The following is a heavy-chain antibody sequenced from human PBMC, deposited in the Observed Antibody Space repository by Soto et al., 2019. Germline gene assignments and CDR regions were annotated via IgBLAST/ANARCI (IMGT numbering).Heavy chain of an antibody. D-gene: IGHD6-13*01. CDR2: IYWNDEQ. CDR1: GFSLSSGVVG. J-gene: IGHJ6*02. V-gene: IGHV2-5*01. Sequence: QITLKESGPTLVKPTQTLTLTCTFSGFSLSSGVVGVGWIRQPPGEALEWLALIYWNDEQYYNPSLRNRLTITRDISKNHVVATMTNMDPVDTATYYCAHRLPGPSGYDVWGQGTKVTVSS. CDR3: AHRLPGPSGYDV.